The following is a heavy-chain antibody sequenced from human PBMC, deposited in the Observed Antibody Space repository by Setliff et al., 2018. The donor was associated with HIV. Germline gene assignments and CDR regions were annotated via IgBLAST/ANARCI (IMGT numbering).Heavy chain of an antibody. CDR3: ARTTIVAVPAAIYYFDF. D-gene: IGHD2-2*01. CDR2: IYYRGTT. CDR1: GGSISTGGYY. V-gene: IGHV4-31*03. J-gene: IGHJ4*02. Sequence: KPSETLSLTCTVSGGSISTGGYYWSWIRQQPGKGLEWIGYIYYRGTTHYNPSLRSRATLSVDTSKNQFSLNLRSVTVADTAVYYCARTTIVAVPAAIYYFDFWGQGDLVTVSS.